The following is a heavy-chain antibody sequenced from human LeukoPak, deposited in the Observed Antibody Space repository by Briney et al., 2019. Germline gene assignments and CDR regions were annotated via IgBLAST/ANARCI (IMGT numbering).Heavy chain of an antibody. CDR1: GFTFSSYG. J-gene: IGHJ4*02. D-gene: IGHD4-23*01. CDR3: AKEMDTVVTRDYFDH. V-gene: IGHV3-30*02. CDR2: IRYDGSNK. Sequence: PGGSLRLSCAASGFTFSSYGMHWVRQAPGKGLEWVAFIRYDGSNKYYADSVKGRFTISRDNSKNTLYLQMNSLRAEDTAVYYCAKEMDTVVTRDYFDHWGQGTLVTVSS.